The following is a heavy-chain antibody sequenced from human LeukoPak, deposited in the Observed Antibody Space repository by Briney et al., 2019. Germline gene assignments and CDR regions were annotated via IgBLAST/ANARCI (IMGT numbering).Heavy chain of an antibody. V-gene: IGHV4-59*01. J-gene: IGHJ5*02. D-gene: IGHD6-6*01. CDR1: GASISSYY. Sequence: SETLSLTCTVSGASISSYYWSWIRQPPGKGLEWIGYIHYTGTTNYNPSLKSRVTISVDTSKSQFSLKLNSVTAADTAVFYCARGLGPIAMSDPWGQGTLVTVSS. CDR2: IHYTGTT. CDR3: ARGLGPIAMSDP.